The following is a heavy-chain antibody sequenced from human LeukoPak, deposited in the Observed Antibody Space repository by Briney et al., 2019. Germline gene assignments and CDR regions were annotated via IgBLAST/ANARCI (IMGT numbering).Heavy chain of an antibody. V-gene: IGHV4-59*11. J-gene: IGHJ4*02. CDR3: ARDPGDTDWYNFDF. Sequence: PSETLSLTCTVSGGSLSGHFWSWFRRPPGKGLENIGYIHSSGSTNYNPSYKSRVTVSLEMSKNQFSLSLSSVTVADTAVYYCARDPGDTDWYNFDFWGQGILVTVSS. CDR1: GGSLSGHF. CDR2: IHSSGST. D-gene: IGHD3-9*01.